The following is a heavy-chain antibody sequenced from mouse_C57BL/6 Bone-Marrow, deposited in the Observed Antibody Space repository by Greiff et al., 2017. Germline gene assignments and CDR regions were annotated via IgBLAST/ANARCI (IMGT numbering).Heavy chain of an antibody. V-gene: IGHV5-17*01. CDR3: ARPLYGSDYAMDY. CDR2: ISSGSSTI. CDR1: GFTFSDYG. Sequence: EVQLQESGGGLVKPGGSLKLSCAASGFTFSDYGMHWVRQAPEKGLEWVAYISSGSSTIYYADTVKGRFTISRDNAKNTLFLQMTSLRSEDTAMYYCARPLYGSDYAMDYWGQGTSVTVSS. D-gene: IGHD1-1*01. J-gene: IGHJ4*01.